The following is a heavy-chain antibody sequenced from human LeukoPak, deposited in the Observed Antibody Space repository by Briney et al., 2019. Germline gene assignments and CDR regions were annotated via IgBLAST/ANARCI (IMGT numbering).Heavy chain of an antibody. CDR3: TRDDVIINSVGDY. CDR1: GFTFSSYG. D-gene: IGHD3-10*01. V-gene: IGHV3-21*01. J-gene: IGHJ4*02. Sequence: GGSLRLSCAASGFTFSSYGMHWVRQAPGKGLEWVSSISSSSSYIYYADSVKGRFTISRDNAKNSLYLQMNSLRAEDTAVYYCTRDDVIINSVGDYWGQGTLVTVSS. CDR2: ISSSSSYI.